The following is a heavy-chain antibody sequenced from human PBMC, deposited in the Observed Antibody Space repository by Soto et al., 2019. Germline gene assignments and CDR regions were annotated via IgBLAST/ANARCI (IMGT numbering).Heavy chain of an antibody. V-gene: IGHV1-24*01. CDR1: GYTLTELS. D-gene: IGHD6-19*01. CDR2: IDPEDGET. J-gene: IGHJ5*02. Sequence: ASVKVSCKVSGYTLTELSMHWVRQAPGKGLEWMGGIDPEDGETIYAQKFQGRVTMTEDTSTDTAYMELSSLRSEDTAVYYCATLEGIAVAGHNWFDPWGQGTLVTVSS. CDR3: ATLEGIAVAGHNWFDP.